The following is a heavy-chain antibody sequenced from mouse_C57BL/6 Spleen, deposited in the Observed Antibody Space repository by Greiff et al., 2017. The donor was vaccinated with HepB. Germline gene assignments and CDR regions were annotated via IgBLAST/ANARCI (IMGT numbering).Heavy chain of an antibody. CDR1: GFTFSSYA. J-gene: IGHJ2*01. D-gene: IGHD2-1*01. CDR2: ISDGGSYT. V-gene: IGHV5-4*01. Sequence: DVHLVESGGGLVKPGGSLKLSCAASGFTFSSYAMSWVRQTPEKRLEWVATISDGGSYTYYPDNVKGRFTISRDNAKNNLYLQMSHLKSEDTAIYYCARGTIYYGLFDYWGQGTTLTVSS. CDR3: ARGTIYYGLFDY.